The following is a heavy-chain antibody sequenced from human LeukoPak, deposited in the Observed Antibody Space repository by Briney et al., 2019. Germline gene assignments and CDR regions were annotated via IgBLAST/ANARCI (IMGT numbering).Heavy chain of an antibody. CDR3: ARGHFRHSSSWYNWFDP. D-gene: IGHD6-13*01. CDR2: MNPNSGNT. Sequence: ASVKVSCKASGYTFTSYDINWVRQATGQGLEWMGWMNPNSGNTGYAQKFQGRVTMTRNTSISTAYMELSSLRSEDTAVYYCARGHFRHSSSWYNWFDPWGQGTLVTVSS. V-gene: IGHV1-8*01. J-gene: IGHJ5*02. CDR1: GYTFTSYD.